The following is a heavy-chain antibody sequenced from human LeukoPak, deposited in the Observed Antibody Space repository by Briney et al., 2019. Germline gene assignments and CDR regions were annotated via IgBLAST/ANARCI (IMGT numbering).Heavy chain of an antibody. CDR2: TRKRVNSYTT. CDR1: GFTFSDHY. V-gene: IGHV3-72*01. Sequence: GGSLRLSCAASGFTFSDHYMDWVRQAPGKGLEWVARTRKRVNSYTTEYAASVKGRFIISRDDSKNSLYLQMNSLETEDTAVYYCARVAAVTPAAMDYWGQGTLVTVSS. CDR3: ARVAAVTPAAMDY. J-gene: IGHJ4*02. D-gene: IGHD2-2*01.